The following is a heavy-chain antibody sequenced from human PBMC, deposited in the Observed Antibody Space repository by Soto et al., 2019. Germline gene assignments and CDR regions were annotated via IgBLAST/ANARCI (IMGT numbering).Heavy chain of an antibody. J-gene: IGHJ4*02. V-gene: IGHV4-59*08. Sequence: PSETLYLTCTVSGGSISRYYWIWVRQPPGKGQEWIGYINHSESTNCNPSLKSLVTISLDTSKTKFSMKLSSVTAADTAVYYCSRLLRSPERSFVFCGKGTLRTVAS. CDR2: INHSEST. CDR3: SRLLRSPERSFVF. D-gene: IGHD1-1*01. CDR1: GGSISRYY.